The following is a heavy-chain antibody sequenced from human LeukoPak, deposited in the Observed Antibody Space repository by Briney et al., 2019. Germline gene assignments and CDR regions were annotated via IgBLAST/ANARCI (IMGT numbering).Heavy chain of an antibody. V-gene: IGHV3-48*01. CDR3: ARTLTIFGVVILEGYMDV. CDR1: GFIFSSNS. CDR2: ISSDSTTI. J-gene: IGHJ6*03. Sequence: GGSLRLSCAASGFIFSSNSMHWVRQAPGKGLEWISYISSDSTTIYYADSVKGRFTVSRDNAKNSLYLQMNSLRAEDTAVYYCARTLTIFGVVILEGYMDVWGKGTTVTVSS. D-gene: IGHD3-3*01.